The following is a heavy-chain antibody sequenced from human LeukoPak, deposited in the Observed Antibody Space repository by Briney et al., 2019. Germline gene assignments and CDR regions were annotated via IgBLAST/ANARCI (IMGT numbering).Heavy chain of an antibody. Sequence: GESLKISCKGSGYSFTSYWIGWVRQMLGKGLEWMGIIYPGDSDTRYSPSFQGQVTISADKSISTAYLQWSSLKASDTAMYYCATTSPGPDYGDYDYFDYWGQGTLVTVSS. CDR1: GYSFTSYW. CDR3: ATTSPGPDYGDYDYFDY. D-gene: IGHD4-17*01. CDR2: IYPGDSDT. J-gene: IGHJ4*02. V-gene: IGHV5-51*01.